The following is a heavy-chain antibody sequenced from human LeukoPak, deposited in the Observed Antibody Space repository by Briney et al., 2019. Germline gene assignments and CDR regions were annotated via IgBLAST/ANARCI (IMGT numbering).Heavy chain of an antibody. D-gene: IGHD3-22*01. Sequence: GGSLRLSCEASGFSVSNYYMVWVRQPPGRGLECISYIPNDDSVIYYADSVRGRLSVSRDSAKNSLSLQLNSLRAEDTAVYYCAREQWFRWEYWGQGILVTVSS. CDR1: GFSVSNYY. V-gene: IGHV3-11*01. J-gene: IGHJ4*02. CDR3: AREQWFRWEY. CDR2: IPNDDSVI.